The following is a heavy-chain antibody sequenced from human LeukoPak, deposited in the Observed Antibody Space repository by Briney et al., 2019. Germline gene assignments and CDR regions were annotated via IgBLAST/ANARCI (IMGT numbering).Heavy chain of an antibody. CDR1: GGSISSSSYY. Sequence: SETLSLTCTVSGGSISSSSYYWGWIRQPPGKGLEWIGSIYYTGSYNPSLKSRVTISVDTSKNQFSLKLSSVTAADTAVYYCARGMSDYGDHRLDYWGQGTLVTVSS. D-gene: IGHD4-17*01. CDR3: ARGMSDYGDHRLDY. J-gene: IGHJ4*02. CDR2: IYYTG. V-gene: IGHV4-39*07.